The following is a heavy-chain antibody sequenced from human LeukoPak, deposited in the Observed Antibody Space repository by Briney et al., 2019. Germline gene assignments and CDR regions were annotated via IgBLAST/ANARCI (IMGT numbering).Heavy chain of an antibody. J-gene: IGHJ4*02. Sequence: GGSLRLSCAASGFTFSSYAMSWVRQAPGKGPEWLANIKQDGSAKYYVGSVRGRFTISRDNANNSLYLQMTNLRAEDTAVYYCIRLLGPLDDHWGQGTLVTVSS. CDR3: IRLLGPLDDH. CDR1: GFTFSSYA. V-gene: IGHV3-7*03. CDR2: IKQDGSAK. D-gene: IGHD3-16*01.